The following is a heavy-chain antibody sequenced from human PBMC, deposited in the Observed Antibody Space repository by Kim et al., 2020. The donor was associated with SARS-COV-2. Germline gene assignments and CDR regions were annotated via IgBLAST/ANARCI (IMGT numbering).Heavy chain of an antibody. V-gene: IGHV4-31*03. J-gene: IGHJ4*02. Sequence: SETLSLTCTVSGGSISSGGYYWSWIRQHPGKGLEWIGYIYYSGSTYYNPSLKSRVTISVDTSKNQFSLKLSSVTAADTAVYYCARRTQRAVGRLFDYWGQGTLVTVSS. CDR2: IYYSGST. D-gene: IGHD2-15*01. CDR3: ARRTQRAVGRLFDY. CDR1: GGSISSGGYY.